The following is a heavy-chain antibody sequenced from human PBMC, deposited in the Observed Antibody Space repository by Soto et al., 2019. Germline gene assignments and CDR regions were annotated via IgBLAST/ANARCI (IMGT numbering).Heavy chain of an antibody. V-gene: IGHV3-23*01. D-gene: IGHD4-4*01. J-gene: IGHJ4*02. CDR2: ISGSGGST. CDR1: GFTFSSYA. Sequence: GGSLRLSCAASGFTFSSYAMSWVRQAPGKGLEWVSAISGSGGSTYYADSVKGRFTISRDNSKNTLYLQMNSLRAEDTAVYYCANNLHPLQYHPGALWGQGTLVTVSS. CDR3: ANNLHPLQYHPGAL.